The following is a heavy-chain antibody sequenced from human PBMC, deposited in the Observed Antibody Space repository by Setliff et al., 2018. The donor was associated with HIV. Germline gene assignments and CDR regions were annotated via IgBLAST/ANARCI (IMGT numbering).Heavy chain of an antibody. CDR3: ARGATSEGYMDV. CDR2: INHSGST. CDR1: GGSFTDIGGSFTDYY. V-gene: IGHV4-34*01. Sequence: SETLSLTCAVFGGSFTDIGGSFTDYYWIWIRQPPGKGLEWIGEINHSGSTHYNPSLKSRFTISVDTSKNQFSLKVNSVTAADTAVYYCARGATSEGYMDVWGKGTTVTVSS. J-gene: IGHJ6*03.